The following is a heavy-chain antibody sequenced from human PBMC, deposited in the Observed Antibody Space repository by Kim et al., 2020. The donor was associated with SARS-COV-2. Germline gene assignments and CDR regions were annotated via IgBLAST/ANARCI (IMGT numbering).Heavy chain of an antibody. J-gene: IGHJ4*02. CDR3: ATGAGDY. CDR2: EDGEK. Sequence: EDGEKIYAQKFPGRFTMTEDTSTDTAYMELSRLRSEDTAVYYCATGAGDYWGQGTLVTVSS. V-gene: IGHV1-24*01.